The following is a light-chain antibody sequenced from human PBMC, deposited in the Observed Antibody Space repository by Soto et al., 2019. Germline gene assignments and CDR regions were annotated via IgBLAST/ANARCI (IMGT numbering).Light chain of an antibody. CDR2: EVS. Sequence: QSALTQPPSASGSPGQSVTISCTGTSSDIGGYDYVSWYQQHPGKAPKLIIYEVSKRPSGVPDRFSGSKYGNTASLTVSGLQAEDEADYYCSSYAGSNNLVFAGGTKVTVL. J-gene: IGLJ3*02. CDR3: SSYAGSNNLV. CDR1: SSDIGGYDY. V-gene: IGLV2-8*01.